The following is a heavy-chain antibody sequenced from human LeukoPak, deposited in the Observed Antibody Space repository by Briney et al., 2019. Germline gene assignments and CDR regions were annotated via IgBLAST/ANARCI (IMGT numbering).Heavy chain of an antibody. CDR1: GYTFTGYY. V-gene: IGHV1-2*06. Sequence: ASVKVSCKASGYTFTGYYMHWVRQAPGQGLEWMGRINPNSGGTNYAQMFQGRVTLTRATSISTAYMELSRLRSDDTAVYYCARVRRILYSSSWYYFDYWGQGTLVTVSS. D-gene: IGHD6-13*01. CDR3: ARVRRILYSSSWYYFDY. J-gene: IGHJ4*02. CDR2: INPNSGGT.